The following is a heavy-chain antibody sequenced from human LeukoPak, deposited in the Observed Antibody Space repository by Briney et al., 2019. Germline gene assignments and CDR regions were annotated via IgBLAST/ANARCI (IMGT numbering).Heavy chain of an antibody. V-gene: IGHV3-30*02. Sequence: GGSLRLSCAASGFPFSSYGMHWLRQAPGKGLEWVAFIRYDGSNKYYADSVKGRFTISRDNSKNTLYLQMNSLRAEDTAVYYCAKVGPLAFYYMDVWGKGTTVTVSS. CDR2: IRYDGSNK. CDR1: GFPFSSYG. CDR3: AKVGPLAFYYMDV. D-gene: IGHD3-10*01. J-gene: IGHJ6*03.